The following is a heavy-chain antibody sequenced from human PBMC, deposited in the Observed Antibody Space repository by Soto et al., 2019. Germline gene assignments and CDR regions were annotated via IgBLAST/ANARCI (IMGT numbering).Heavy chain of an antibody. V-gene: IGHV3-33*01. CDR1: GFTFSSYG. CDR2: IWYDGSNK. Sequence: QVQLVESGGGVVQPGRSLRLSCAASGFTFSSYGMHWVRRAPGKGLEWVAVIWYDGSNKYYADSVKGRFTISRDNSKNTLYLQMNSLRAEDTAVYYCARSTDGGGAYYYYGMDVWGQGTTVTVSS. D-gene: IGHD2-2*01. J-gene: IGHJ6*02. CDR3: ARSTDGGGAYYYYGMDV.